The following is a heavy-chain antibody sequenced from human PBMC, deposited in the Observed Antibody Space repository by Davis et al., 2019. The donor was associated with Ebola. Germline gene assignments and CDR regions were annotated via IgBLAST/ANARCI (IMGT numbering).Heavy chain of an antibody. J-gene: IGHJ4*02. CDR1: GFTFSNFA. Sequence: PGGSLRLSCAASGFTFSNFAMSWVRQAPGEGLEWVSAISDSGDSTDYTDSVKGRFTISRDNSKNTLYLQMHSLRAEDTAVYYCAKALYFGGVVHYFDYWGQGTLVTVSS. D-gene: IGHD3-3*01. CDR2: ISDSGDST. CDR3: AKALYFGGVVHYFDY. V-gene: IGHV3-23*01.